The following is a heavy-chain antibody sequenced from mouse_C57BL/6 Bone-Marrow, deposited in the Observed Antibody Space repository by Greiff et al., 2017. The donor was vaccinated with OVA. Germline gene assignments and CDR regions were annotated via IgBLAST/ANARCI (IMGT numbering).Heavy chain of an antibody. CDR3: TRWGGTGWYCDV. CDR1: GYTFTSYW. J-gene: IGHJ1*03. V-gene: IGHV1-5*01. CDR2: IYPGNSDT. D-gene: IGHD4-1*01. Sequence: VQLQQSGTVLARPGASVKMSCKTSGYTFTSYWMHWVKQRPGQGLEWKGAIYPGNSDTSYNQKFKGKAKLTAVTSASTAYMELSSLTNEDSAVYYCTRWGGTGWYCDVWGTGTTVTVSS.